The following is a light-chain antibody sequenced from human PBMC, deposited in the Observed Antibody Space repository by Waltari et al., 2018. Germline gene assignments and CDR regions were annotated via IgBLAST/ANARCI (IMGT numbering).Light chain of an antibody. J-gene: IGKJ1*01. V-gene: IGKV1-39*01. CDR1: QSVSTH. CDR3: QETYTPPWT. Sequence: DIQMPRSPLSLSASVGDRVTVTCRASQSVSTHLNWYQHKPGKAPELLVYSASFLETGVPSRFSAGGSGTDFNFTITAVQPEDFATYYCQETYTPPWTFGPGTRLEIK. CDR2: SAS.